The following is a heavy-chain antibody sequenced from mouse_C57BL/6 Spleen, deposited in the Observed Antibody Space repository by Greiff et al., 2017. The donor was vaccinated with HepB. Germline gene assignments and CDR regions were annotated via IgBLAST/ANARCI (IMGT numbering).Heavy chain of an antibody. CDR2: INPNNGDT. J-gene: IGHJ2*01. CDR3: ARWGAYNDYDD. Sequence: VQLQQSGPELVKPGASVKISCKASGYTFTDYYMNWVKQSPGKSLEWIGDINPNNGDTSYTQKFKGKSTLTVDKSSSTAYMELRSLTSEDSAVYYSARWGAYNDYDDWGQGTTLTVSS. D-gene: IGHD2-10*01. CDR1: GYTFTDYY. V-gene: IGHV1-26*01.